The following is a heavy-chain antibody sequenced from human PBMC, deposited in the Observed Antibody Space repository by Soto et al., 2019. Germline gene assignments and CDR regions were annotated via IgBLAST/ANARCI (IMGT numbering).Heavy chain of an antibody. V-gene: IGHV1-18*01. J-gene: IGHJ6*02. CDR3: ARDVRGHYYYYGMDV. D-gene: IGHD5-12*01. CDR2: ISAYNGNT. Sequence: QVQLVQFGAEVKKPGASVKVSCEASGYTVTSDGISWVRQAPGQGLEWMGWISAYNGNTNYAQKLQGRVTMTTDTSTSTAYMELRSLRSDDTAVYYCARDVRGHYYYYGMDVWGQGTTVTVSS. CDR1: GYTVTSDG.